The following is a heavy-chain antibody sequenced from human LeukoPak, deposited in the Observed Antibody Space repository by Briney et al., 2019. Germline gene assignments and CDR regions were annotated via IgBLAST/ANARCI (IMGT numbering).Heavy chain of an antibody. CDR2: ISSSGSTI. D-gene: IGHD6-13*01. CDR1: GFTFSSYE. J-gene: IGHJ4*02. V-gene: IGHV3-48*03. Sequence: PGGSLRLSCAASGFTFSSYEMNWVRQAPGKGLEWVSYISSSGSTIYYADSVKGRFTISRDNAKNSLYLQMNSLRAEDTAVYYCARDPSSSWYFDYWGQGTLVTVSS. CDR3: ARDPSSSWYFDY.